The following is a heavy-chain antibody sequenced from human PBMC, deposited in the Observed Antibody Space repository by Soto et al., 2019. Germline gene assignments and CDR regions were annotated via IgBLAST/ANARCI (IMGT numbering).Heavy chain of an antibody. Sequence: SETLSLTCTVSGGSITSSSYYWGWIRQPPGKGLEWIGSIYYSGSTYYNPSLKSRVTISVDTSKNQFSLKLGSVTAADTAVYYCATQEVGGSYVYTFDPWGQGTLVTVSS. V-gene: IGHV4-39*01. CDR1: GGSITSSSYY. D-gene: IGHD1-26*01. CDR3: ATQEVGGSYVYTFDP. J-gene: IGHJ5*02. CDR2: IYYSGST.